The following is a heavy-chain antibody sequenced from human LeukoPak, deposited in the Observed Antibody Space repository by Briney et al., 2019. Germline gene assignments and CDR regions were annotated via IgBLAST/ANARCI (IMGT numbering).Heavy chain of an antibody. J-gene: IGHJ6*03. Sequence: GGSLRLSCAASGFTLSSYWMHWVRQAPGNRLVWVSRVNSDESSTSYADSAQGRFTISRDNAKKTLYLQMNSVRAEDTAVYYCANLITVTTVYYYYYCYMDVWGKGTTVTVSS. CDR1: GFTLSSYW. CDR3: ANLITVTTVYYYYYCYMDV. V-gene: IGHV3-74*01. D-gene: IGHD4-17*01. CDR2: VNSDESST.